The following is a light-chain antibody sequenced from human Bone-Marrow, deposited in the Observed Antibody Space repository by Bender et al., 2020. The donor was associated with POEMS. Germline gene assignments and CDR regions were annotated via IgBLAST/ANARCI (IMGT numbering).Light chain of an antibody. V-gene: IGLV2-14*03. CDR2: DVA. CDR1: SRDVGSYDF. Sequence: QSALTQPASVSGSPGQWITISCTGTSRDVGSYDFVSWYQQHPGKAPKLIILDVASRPSRVSNRFSASKSGNMASLTISGLQAEDEADYYCAVWDDSLNGWMFGGGTNLTVL. CDR3: AVWDDSLNGWM. J-gene: IGLJ3*02.